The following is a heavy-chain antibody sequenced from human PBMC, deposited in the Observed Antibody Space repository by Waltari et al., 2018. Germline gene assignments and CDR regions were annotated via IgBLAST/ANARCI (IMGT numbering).Heavy chain of an antibody. J-gene: IGHJ3*01. V-gene: IGHV4-39*01. Sequence: QLQLQESGPRLVRPSETLSLICRVSGVSITSNRHYWAWIRQSPGQGLEWIGTVSYSVTTYISPSLKSRVSVSRDTSKNQVSLILGSVTAADMAVYYCATYIGASVGTAAFYVWGQGTMVTVSS. CDR2: VSYSVTT. CDR3: ATYIGASVGTAAFYV. D-gene: IGHD5-12*01. CDR1: GVSITSNRHY.